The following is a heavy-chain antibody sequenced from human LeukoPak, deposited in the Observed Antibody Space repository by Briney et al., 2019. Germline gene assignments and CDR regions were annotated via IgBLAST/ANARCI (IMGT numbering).Heavy chain of an antibody. CDR3: AKAYGSNGYYQLPIDF. Sequence: GSLRLSCAASGFTFSSYSMNWVRQAPGKGLEWVSYINAIKSSSTYCTDSVKRGSTISRDNAKNSLYLKLNNLRAEDTATYYCAKAYGSNGYYQLPIDFWGKGPLVTVSS. J-gene: IGHJ4*02. V-gene: IGHV3-48*04. CDR2: INAIKSSST. D-gene: IGHD3-22*01. CDR1: GFTFSSYS.